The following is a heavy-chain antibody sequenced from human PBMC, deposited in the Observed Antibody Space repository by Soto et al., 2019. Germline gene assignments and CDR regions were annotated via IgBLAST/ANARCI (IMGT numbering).Heavy chain of an antibody. CDR2: ISSSSSYI. Sequence: EVQLVESGGGLVKPGGSLRLSCAASGFTFSSYSMNWVRQAPGKGLEWVSSISSSSSYIYYADSVKGRFTISRDNAKNSLYLQMNSLRAEDTAVYYCARERSSGWYLAYWGQGTLVTVSS. V-gene: IGHV3-21*01. CDR1: GFTFSSYS. D-gene: IGHD6-19*01. J-gene: IGHJ4*02. CDR3: ARERSSGWYLAY.